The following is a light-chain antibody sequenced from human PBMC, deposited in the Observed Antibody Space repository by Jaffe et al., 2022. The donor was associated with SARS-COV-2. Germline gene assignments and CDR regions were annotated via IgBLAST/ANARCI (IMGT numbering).Light chain of an antibody. CDR3: QQSYSTPT. CDR2: SAA. V-gene: IGKV1-39*01. Sequence: DIQMTQSPSSLSASVGDSVTITCRASQSIATYLNWYQQKPGRAPKLLIFSAASLQSGVPSRFSGSGSGADFTLTITSLQPEDSATYYCQQSYSTPTFGQGTKVEVK. J-gene: IGKJ1*01. CDR1: QSIATY.